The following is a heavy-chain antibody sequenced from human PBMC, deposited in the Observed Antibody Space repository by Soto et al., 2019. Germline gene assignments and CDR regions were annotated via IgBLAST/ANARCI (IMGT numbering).Heavy chain of an antibody. J-gene: IGHJ6*02. CDR3: ARGEYSKEVYYYYGMDV. Sequence: SVPVSCKASGGTCSSYAISWSRQARGQGLEWMGEIIPIFGTANYAQKFQGRVTITADESTSTAYMELSSLRSEDTAVYYCARGEYSKEVYYYYGMDVWGQGTTVTVSS. D-gene: IGHD4-4*01. V-gene: IGHV1-69*13. CDR2: IIPIFGTA. CDR1: GGTCSSYA.